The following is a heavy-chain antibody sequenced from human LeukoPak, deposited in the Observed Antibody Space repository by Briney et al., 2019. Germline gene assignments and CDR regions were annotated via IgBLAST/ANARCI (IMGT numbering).Heavy chain of an antibody. CDR2: IKQDGSEK. V-gene: IGHV3-7*05. CDR1: GFTFSSYW. D-gene: IGHD3-10*01. J-gene: IGHJ5*02. CDR3: ARGYKSPRMNWFDP. Sequence: GGSLRLSCAASGFTFSSYWMSWVRQAPGKGLEWVANIKQDGSEKYYVDSLKGRFTISRDNAKNSLYLQMNSLRAEDTAVYYCARGYKSPRMNWFDPWGQGTLVTVSS.